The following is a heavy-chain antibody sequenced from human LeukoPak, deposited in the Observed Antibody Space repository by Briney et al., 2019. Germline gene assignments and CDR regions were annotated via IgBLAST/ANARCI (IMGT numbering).Heavy chain of an antibody. CDR3: ARGGTGLAY. Sequence: GGSLRLSCAASGFSFSIYWMYWVRQVPGKGLVWASRINPDGSTTNYADSVKGRFTISRDNAKNTLYLQMNSLRVEDTALYYCARGGTGLAYWGQGTLVTVSS. D-gene: IGHD3/OR15-3a*01. CDR1: GFSFSIYW. CDR2: INPDGSTT. J-gene: IGHJ4*02. V-gene: IGHV3-74*01.